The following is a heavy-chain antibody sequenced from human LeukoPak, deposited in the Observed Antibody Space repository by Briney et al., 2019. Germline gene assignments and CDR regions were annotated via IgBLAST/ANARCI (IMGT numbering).Heavy chain of an antibody. CDR1: GGSISSYY. CDR3: ARGMGDGYKYPNY. J-gene: IGHJ4*02. V-gene: IGHV4-59*01. CDR2: IYYSGST. D-gene: IGHD5-24*01. Sequence: SETLSLTCTVSGGSISSYYWSWIRQPPGKGLEWIGHIYYSGSTNYNPSLTSRVTISVDTSKNQFSLKLSSVTAADTAVYYCARGMGDGYKYPNYWGQGTLVTVSS.